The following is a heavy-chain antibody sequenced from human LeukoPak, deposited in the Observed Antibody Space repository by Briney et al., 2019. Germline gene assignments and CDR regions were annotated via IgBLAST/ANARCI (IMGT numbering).Heavy chain of an antibody. J-gene: IGHJ4*02. V-gene: IGHV3-30-3*01. CDR2: ISYDGSNK. CDR1: GFTFSSYA. Sequence: GGSLRLSCAASGFTFSSYAMHWVRQAPGKGLEWVAVISYDGSNKYYADSVKGRFTISRDNSKNTLYLQMNSLRAEDTAVYYCARGKGSLGYWGQGTLVSVSS. D-gene: IGHD1-26*01. CDR3: ARGKGSLGY.